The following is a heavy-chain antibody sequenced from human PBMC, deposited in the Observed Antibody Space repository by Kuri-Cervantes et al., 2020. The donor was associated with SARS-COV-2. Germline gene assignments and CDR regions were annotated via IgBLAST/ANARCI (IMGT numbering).Heavy chain of an antibody. Sequence: SQTLSLTCAVSGYSISSGYYWGWIRQPPGKGLEWIGSIYHSGSTYYNPSLKSRVTISVDTSKNQFSLKLSSVTAADTAVYYCARFAYYYDSSGYDDWGQGTLVTVSS. CDR1: GYSISSGYY. J-gene: IGHJ4*02. CDR2: IYHSGST. CDR3: ARFAYYYDSSGYDD. V-gene: IGHV4-38-2*01. D-gene: IGHD3-22*01.